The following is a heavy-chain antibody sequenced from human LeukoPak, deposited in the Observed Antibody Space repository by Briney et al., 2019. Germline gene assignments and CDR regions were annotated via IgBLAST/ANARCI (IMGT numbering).Heavy chain of an antibody. D-gene: IGHD1-26*01. CDR2: ISYDGSNK. J-gene: IGHJ3*02. CDR1: GFTFSSYA. Sequence: PGGSLRLSCAASGFTFSSYAMHWVRQAPGKGLEWVAVISYDGSNKYYADSVKGRFTISRDNSKNTLYLQMNSLRAEDTAVYYCARDIEVGAIPDAFDIWGQGTMVTVSS. V-gene: IGHV3-30-3*01. CDR3: ARDIEVGAIPDAFDI.